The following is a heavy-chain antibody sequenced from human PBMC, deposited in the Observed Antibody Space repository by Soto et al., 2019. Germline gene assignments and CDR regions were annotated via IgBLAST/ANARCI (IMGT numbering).Heavy chain of an antibody. CDR2: SGTT. CDR1: GGSISSSRYY. Sequence: QLQLQESGPGLVKPSETLSLTCTVSGGSISSSRYYWGWIRQPPGKGLEWIGSGTTDYNPSLRSRVTISVDTSKEQFFLKLSSVTAADTAVYYCATYGGDTGRFDYWGQGALVTVSS. D-gene: IGHD4-17*01. CDR3: ATYGGDTGRFDY. V-gene: IGHV4-39*01. J-gene: IGHJ4*02.